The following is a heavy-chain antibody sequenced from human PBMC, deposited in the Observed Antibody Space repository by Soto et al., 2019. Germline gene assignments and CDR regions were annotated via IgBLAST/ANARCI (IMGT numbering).Heavy chain of an antibody. Sequence: QLQLQESGPGLVKPSETLSLTCTVSGGSISSSNYYWGWIRQPPGKGLEWIGSIYYSGSTYYNPSLKRRVTISVATPQNQFSLKLSSVTAADTAVYYCATQEVGGSYVYTFDPWGQGTLVTVSS. D-gene: IGHD1-26*01. V-gene: IGHV4-39*01. CDR2: IYYSGST. CDR3: ATQEVGGSYVYTFDP. CDR1: GGSISSSNYY. J-gene: IGHJ5*02.